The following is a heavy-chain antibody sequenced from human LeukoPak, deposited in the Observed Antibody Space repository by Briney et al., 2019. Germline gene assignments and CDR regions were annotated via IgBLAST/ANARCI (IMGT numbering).Heavy chain of an antibody. CDR1: GGSFSGYY. V-gene: IGHV4-34*01. CDR2: INHSGST. Sequence: PSETLSLTCAVYGGSFSGYYWSWIRQPPGKGLEWIGEINHSGSTNYNPSLKSRVTISLDTSKSQFSLKLNSVTAADTAVYYCARGETDPNWGQGTLVTVSS. J-gene: IGHJ4*02. CDR3: ARGETDPN.